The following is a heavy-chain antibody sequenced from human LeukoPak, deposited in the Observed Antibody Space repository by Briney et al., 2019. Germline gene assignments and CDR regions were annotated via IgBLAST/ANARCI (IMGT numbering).Heavy chain of an antibody. J-gene: IGHJ6*02. V-gene: IGHV3-48*01. CDR2: ISSSSSTI. Sequence: GGSLRLSCAASGSTFSSYSMNWVRQAPGKGLEWVSYISSSSSTIYYADSVKGRFTIYRDNAKTSLYLQMNSLRAEDTAVYYCARESANYIVVVVAANYYGMDVWGQGTTVTVSS. CDR1: GSTFSSYS. D-gene: IGHD2-15*01. CDR3: ARESANYIVVVVAANYYGMDV.